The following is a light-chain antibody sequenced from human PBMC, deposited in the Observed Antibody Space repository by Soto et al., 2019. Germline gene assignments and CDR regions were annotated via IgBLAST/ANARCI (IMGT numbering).Light chain of an antibody. J-gene: IGKJ1*01. Sequence: EIVLTQSPGTLSLSPGERATLSCRASQSVSNNYLAWYQQKPGQAPRLLMYGISRRATGIPDRFSGSGSGTDFTLTITRLEPEDFAVYYCQQYVTSSPRTVGQGTKVDIK. CDR2: GIS. CDR3: QQYVTSSPRT. CDR1: QSVSNNY. V-gene: IGKV3-20*01.